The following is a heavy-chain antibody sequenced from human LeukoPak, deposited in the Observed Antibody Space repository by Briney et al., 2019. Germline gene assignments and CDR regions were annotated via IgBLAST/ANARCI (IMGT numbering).Heavy chain of an antibody. J-gene: IGHJ4*02. V-gene: IGHV3-53*01. CDR3: ARGASSGPDRIDY. CDR2: IYSGGST. D-gene: IGHD3-22*01. CDR1: GFTVSSNY. Sequence: GGSLRLSCAASGFTVSSNYMSWVRQAPGKGLEWVSVIYSGGSTYYADSVKGRFTISRDNSKNTLYLQMNSQRAEDTAVYYCARGASSGPDRIDYWGQGTLVTVSS.